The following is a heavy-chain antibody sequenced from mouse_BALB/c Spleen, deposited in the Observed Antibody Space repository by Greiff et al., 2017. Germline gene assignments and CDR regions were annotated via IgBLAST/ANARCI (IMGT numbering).Heavy chain of an antibody. V-gene: IGHV1-54*01. CDR2: INPGSGGT. Sequence: QVQLKQSGAELVRPGTSVKVSCKASGYAFTNYLIEWVKQRPGQGLEWIGVINPGSGGTNYNEKFKGKATLTADKSSSTAYMQLSSLTSDDSAVYFCARRYDYPYAMDYWGQGTSVTVSS. D-gene: IGHD2-4*01. J-gene: IGHJ4*01. CDR1: GYAFTNYL. CDR3: ARRYDYPYAMDY.